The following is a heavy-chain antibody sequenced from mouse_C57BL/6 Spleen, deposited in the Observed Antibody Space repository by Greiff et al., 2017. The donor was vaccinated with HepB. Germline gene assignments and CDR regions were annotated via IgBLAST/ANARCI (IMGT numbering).Heavy chain of an antibody. J-gene: IGHJ2*01. CDR2: IDPEDGET. CDR1: GFNIKDYY. CDR3: ARHGTGYFDD. V-gene: IGHV14-2*01. Sequence: VQLQQSGAELVKPGASVKLSCTASGFNIKDYYMHWVKQRTEQGLEWIGRIDPEDGETKYALKFQGKATITADTSSNTAYLQLSSLTSEDTAVYYYARHGTGYFDDWGQGTTHTVSS.